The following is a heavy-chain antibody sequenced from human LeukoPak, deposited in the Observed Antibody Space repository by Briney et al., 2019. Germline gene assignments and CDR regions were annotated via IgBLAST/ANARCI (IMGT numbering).Heavy chain of an antibody. CDR3: ARNNDSSSPIYYYYYYYMDV. Sequence: ASVKVSCKASGYTFTGYYMHWVRQAPGQGLEWMGWINPNSGGTNYAQKFQGRVTMTRDTSISTAYMELSRLRSDDTAVYYCARNNDSSSPIYYYYYYYMDVWGKGTTVTVS. J-gene: IGHJ6*03. D-gene: IGHD6-6*01. V-gene: IGHV1-2*02. CDR2: INPNSGGT. CDR1: GYTFTGYY.